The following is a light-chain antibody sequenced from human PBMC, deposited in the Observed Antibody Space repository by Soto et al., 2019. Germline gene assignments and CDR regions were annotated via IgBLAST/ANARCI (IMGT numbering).Light chain of an antibody. Sequence: QAVVTQPPSVSGAPGQRVTISCTGSSSNIGAGYDVHWYQQLPGTAPKLLIYGNSNRPSGVPDRFSGSKSGTSASLAITGLQAEDDADYDCQSSDSSLRGWVFGGGTKLTVL. J-gene: IGLJ3*02. CDR3: QSSDSSLRGWV. CDR1: SSNIGAGYD. CDR2: GNS. V-gene: IGLV1-40*01.